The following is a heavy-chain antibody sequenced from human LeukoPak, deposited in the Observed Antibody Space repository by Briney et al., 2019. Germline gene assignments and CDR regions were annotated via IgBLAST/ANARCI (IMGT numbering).Heavy chain of an antibody. J-gene: IGHJ4*02. V-gene: IGHV4-59*01. D-gene: IGHD1-26*01. CDR3: ARDTGSYSFDY. CDR2: IYYSGST. CDR1: GGSISSYY. Sequence: SETLSLTCTVSGGSISSYYWSWIRQPPGKGLEWIGYIYYSGSTNYNPSLKSRVTISVDTSKNQFSLKRSSVTAADTAVYYCARDTGSYSFDYWGQGTLVTVSS.